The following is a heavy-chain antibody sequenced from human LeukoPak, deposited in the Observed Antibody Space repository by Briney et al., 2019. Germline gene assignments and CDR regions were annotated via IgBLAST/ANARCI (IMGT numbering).Heavy chain of an antibody. CDR2: ISAYNGNT. D-gene: IGHD5-18*01. V-gene: IGHV1-18*01. J-gene: IGHJ6*02. CDR1: GYTFTSYG. Sequence: APVKVSCKASGYTFTSYGISWVRQAPGQGLEWMGWISAYNGNTNYAQKLQGRVTMTTDTSTSTAYMELRSLRSDDTAVYYCASGYSYGYYYGMDVWGQGTTVTVSS. CDR3: ASGYSYGYYYGMDV.